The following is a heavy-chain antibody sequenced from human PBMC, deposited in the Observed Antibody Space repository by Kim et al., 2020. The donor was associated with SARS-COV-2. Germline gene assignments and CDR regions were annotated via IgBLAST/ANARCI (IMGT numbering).Heavy chain of an antibody. J-gene: IGHJ4*02. D-gene: IGHD3-10*01. V-gene: IGHV3-48*02. CDR1: GFTFSSYS. CDR2: ISSSYSTI. CDR3: AREGLTMVRGVPVYLDDY. Sequence: GGSLRLSCATSGFTFSSYSMNWVRQAPGKGLEWVSYISSSYSTIYYADSVKGRFTISRDNAKNSLYLQMNSLRDEDTAVYYCAREGLTMVRGVPVYLDDYWGQGTLVTVSS.